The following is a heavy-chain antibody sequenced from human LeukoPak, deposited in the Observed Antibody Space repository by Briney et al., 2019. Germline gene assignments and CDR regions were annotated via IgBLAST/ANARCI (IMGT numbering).Heavy chain of an antibody. CDR2: INHSGST. CDR1: GGSFSGYY. J-gene: IGHJ4*02. D-gene: IGHD3-22*01. Sequence: SETLSLTCAAYGGSFSGYYWSWIRQPPGKGLEWIGEINHSGSTNYNPSLKSRVTISVDTSKNQFSLKLSSVTAADTAVYYCARDDSSGYPDYWGQGTLVTVSS. CDR3: ARDDSSGYPDY. V-gene: IGHV4-34*01.